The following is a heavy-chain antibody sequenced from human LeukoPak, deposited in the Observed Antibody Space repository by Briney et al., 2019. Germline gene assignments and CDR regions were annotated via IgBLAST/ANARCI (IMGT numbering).Heavy chain of an antibody. CDR2: IKSKTDGGTT. J-gene: IGHJ3*02. CDR1: GFTFSNAW. V-gene: IGHV3-15*01. Sequence: PGGSLRLSCAASGFTFSNAWMSWVRQAPGKGLEWVGRIKSKTDGGTTDYAAPVKGRFTISRDDSKNTLYLQMNSLKTEDTAVYYCTTDRDYSNYYDAFDIWGQGTMVTVSS. D-gene: IGHD4-11*01. CDR3: TTDRDYSNYYDAFDI.